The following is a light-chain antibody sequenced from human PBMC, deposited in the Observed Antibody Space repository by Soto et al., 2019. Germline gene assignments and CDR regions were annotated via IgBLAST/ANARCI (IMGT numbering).Light chain of an antibody. CDR2: AAS. CDR1: QGISSY. J-gene: IGKJ4*01. Sequence: AIRMTQSPSSLSASTGDRDTITCRASQGISSYLAWYQQKPGKAPKLLIYAASTLQSGVPSRFSGSGSGTDFTLTISCLQSEDFATYYCQQYYSYLLTFGGGTKVDIK. CDR3: QQYYSYLLT. V-gene: IGKV1-8*01.